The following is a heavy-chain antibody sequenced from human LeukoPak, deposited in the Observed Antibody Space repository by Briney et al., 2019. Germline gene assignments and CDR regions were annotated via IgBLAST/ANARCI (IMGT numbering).Heavy chain of an antibody. V-gene: IGHV3-30*04. J-gene: IGHJ4*02. CDR3: ARLPVVRGVMNY. Sequence: GGSLRLSCAASGSTFSSYAMHWVRQAPGKGLEWVAVISYDGSNKYYADSVKGRFTISRDNSKNTLYLQMNSLRAEDTAVYYCARLPVVRGVMNYWGQGTLVTVSS. D-gene: IGHD3-10*01. CDR2: ISYDGSNK. CDR1: GSTFSSYA.